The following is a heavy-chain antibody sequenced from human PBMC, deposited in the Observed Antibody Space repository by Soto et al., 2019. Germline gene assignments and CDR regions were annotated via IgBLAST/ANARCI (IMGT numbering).Heavy chain of an antibody. CDR2: IYHSGST. Sequence: SETLSRTCDVSGGSISSSNWWSWVRQPPGKGLEWIGEIYHSGSTNYNPSLKSRVTISVDKSKNQFSLKLSSVTAADTAVYYCARVSGSYYYGMDVWGQGTTVTVSS. CDR1: GGSISSSNW. V-gene: IGHV4-4*02. CDR3: ARVSGSYYYGMDV. D-gene: IGHD1-26*01. J-gene: IGHJ6*02.